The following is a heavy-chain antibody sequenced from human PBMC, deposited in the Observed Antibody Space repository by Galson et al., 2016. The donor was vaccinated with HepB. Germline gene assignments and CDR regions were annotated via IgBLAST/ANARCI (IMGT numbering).Heavy chain of an antibody. Sequence: ETLSLTCTVSDGSISSYYWSWIRQPPGKGLEWIGYIYSSGSTNYNPSLKSRVTISVDTSKNQFTLKLSSVTAADTAVYYCARPFGGPPGGEHWYFYLWGRGTLVTVSS. CDR3: ARPFGGPPGGEHWYFYL. CDR1: DGSISSYY. V-gene: IGHV4-59*01. J-gene: IGHJ2*01. CDR2: IYSSGST. D-gene: IGHD1-26*01.